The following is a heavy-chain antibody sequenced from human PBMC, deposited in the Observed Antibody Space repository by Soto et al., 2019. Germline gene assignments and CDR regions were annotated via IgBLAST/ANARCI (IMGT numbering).Heavy chain of an antibody. CDR2: INPYNGNT. CDR1: CDSFSSYG. D-gene: IGHD1-26*01. Sequence: ASGKGSCKASCDSFSSYGVSWVRQAPGQGLEWIGWINPYNGNTLNAQNLQGRVTLTTDTSTSTAYMELRSLRSDDTAIYYCARDPGAATFDYWGQGTLVTGSS. CDR3: ARDPGAATFDY. V-gene: IGHV1-18*04. J-gene: IGHJ4*01.